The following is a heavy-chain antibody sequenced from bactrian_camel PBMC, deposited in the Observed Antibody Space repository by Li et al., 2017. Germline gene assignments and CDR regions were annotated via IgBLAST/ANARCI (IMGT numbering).Heavy chain of an antibody. V-gene: IGHV3S6*01. J-gene: IGHJ4*01. CDR2: IYTSGKNT. D-gene: IGHD2*01. CDR1: EYTYSRYC. Sequence: HVQLVESGGGSVQAGGSLRLSCVASEYTYSRYCMGWFRQAPGKEREGIAIIYTSGKNTYYADSVKGRFTISLDNNKDTLYLQMDNLKPEDTALYYCVADLDHPSNVDERARWLQTHRLPSCTGAGGPRSPSP. CDR3: VADLDHPSNVDERARWLQTHRLPSCT.